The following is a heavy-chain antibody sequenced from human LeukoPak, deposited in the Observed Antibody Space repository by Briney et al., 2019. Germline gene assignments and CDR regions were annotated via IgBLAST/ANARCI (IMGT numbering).Heavy chain of an antibody. J-gene: IGHJ5*02. Sequence: ASVKVSCKASGYTFTSYDINWVRQATGQGLEWMGWMNPNSGNTGYAQKFQGRVAMTRNTSISTAYMELSSLRSEDTAVYYCARLGYDSRGNWFDPWGQGTLVTVSS. CDR3: ARLGYDSRGNWFDP. CDR2: MNPNSGNT. D-gene: IGHD3-22*01. V-gene: IGHV1-8*01. CDR1: GYTFTSYD.